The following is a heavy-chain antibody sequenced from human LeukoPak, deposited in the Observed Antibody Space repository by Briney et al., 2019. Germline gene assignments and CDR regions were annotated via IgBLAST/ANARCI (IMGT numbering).Heavy chain of an antibody. J-gene: IGHJ4*02. CDR2: IKEDGSGK. Sequence: HPGGSLRLSCAASGFTFSSYAMIWVRQAPGKGLEWVSNIKEDGSGKYYVDPVKGRFTISRDNAKNSLCLQMNSLRAEDTAVYFCAREDTVAILSHWGRGTLVTVSA. V-gene: IGHV3-7*01. CDR3: AREDTVAILSH. D-gene: IGHD2-21*01. CDR1: GFTFSSYA.